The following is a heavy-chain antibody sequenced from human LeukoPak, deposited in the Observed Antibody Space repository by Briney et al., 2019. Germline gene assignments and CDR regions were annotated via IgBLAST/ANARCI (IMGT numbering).Heavy chain of an antibody. CDR2: IYYSGST. D-gene: IGHD3-10*01. CDR1: GGSISSYY. V-gene: IGHV4-59*01. Sequence: TSETLSLTCTVSGGSISSYYWSWIRQPPGKGLEWIGYIYYSGSTSYSPSLKSRVTISIDTSKNQFSLKLRSVTAADTAVYYCATVAVIRGVTYFDYWGQGTLVTVSS. J-gene: IGHJ4*02. CDR3: ATVAVIRGVTYFDY.